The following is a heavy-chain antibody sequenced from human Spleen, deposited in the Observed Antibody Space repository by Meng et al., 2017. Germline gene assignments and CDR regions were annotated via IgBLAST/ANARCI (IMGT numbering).Heavy chain of an antibody. D-gene: IGHD3-10*01. J-gene: IGHJ6*02. CDR1: GFTFSSYA. CDR2: ISYYGSNK. CDR3: ARGPRSYYGSGSYHQIYYYYGMDV. Sequence: GGSLRLSCAASGFTFSSYAMHWVRQAPGKGLEWVAVISYYGSNKYYADSVKGRFTISRDNSKNTLYLQMNSLRAEDTAVYYCARGPRSYYGSGSYHQIYYYYGMDVWGQGTTVTVSS. V-gene: IGHV3-30*04.